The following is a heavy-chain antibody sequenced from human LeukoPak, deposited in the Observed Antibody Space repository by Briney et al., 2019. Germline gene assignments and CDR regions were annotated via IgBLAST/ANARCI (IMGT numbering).Heavy chain of an antibody. V-gene: IGHV3-53*01. CDR2: IYSGGST. CDR3: ARVRDQAFDY. CDR1: GFTVSSNY. Sequence: GGSLRLSCAASGFTVSSNYMSWVRQAPGKGLEWVSVIYSGGSTYYADSVKGRFTISRDNSKNTLYLLMNSLRAEDTAVYYCARVRDQAFDYWGQGTLVTVSS. D-gene: IGHD2-2*01. J-gene: IGHJ4*02.